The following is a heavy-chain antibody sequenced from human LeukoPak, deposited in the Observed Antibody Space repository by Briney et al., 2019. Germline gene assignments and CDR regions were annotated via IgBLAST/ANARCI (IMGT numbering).Heavy chain of an antibody. V-gene: IGHV3-74*01. CDR3: ARDTYSSGWTQVDY. CDR1: GFTFSSYW. Sequence: PGGSLRLSCAASGFTFSSYWMHWVRQAPGKGLVWVSRINSDGSSTSYADSVKGRFTISRDNAKNTLYLQMNSLRADDTAVYYCARDTYSSGWTQVDYWGQGTLVTVSS. CDR2: INSDGSST. J-gene: IGHJ4*02. D-gene: IGHD6-19*01.